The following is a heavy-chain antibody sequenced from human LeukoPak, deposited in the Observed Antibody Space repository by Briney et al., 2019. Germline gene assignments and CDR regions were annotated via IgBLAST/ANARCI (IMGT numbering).Heavy chain of an antibody. D-gene: IGHD5-18*01. V-gene: IGHV1-8*02. J-gene: IGHJ6*02. CDR1: GGTFSSYA. CDR3: AVDTAGILYYYYYGMDV. CDR2: INPNSGNT. Sequence: ASVKVSCKASGGTFSSYAISWVRQAPGQGLEWMGWINPNSGNTGYAQKFQGRVTMTRNTSISTAYMELSSLRSEDTAVYYCAVDTAGILYYYYYGMDVWGQGTTVTVSS.